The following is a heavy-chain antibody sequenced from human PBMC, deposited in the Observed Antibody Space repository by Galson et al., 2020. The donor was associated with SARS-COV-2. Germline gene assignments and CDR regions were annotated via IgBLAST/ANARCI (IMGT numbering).Heavy chain of an antibody. J-gene: IGHJ3*02. CDR1: GFSFRSHS. Sequence: GGSLRLSCAASGFSFRSHSMNWVRQAPGKGLEWVSLISGSGDITYYADSVRGRFTISRDNSRNTLLLQMNSLRAEDTAVYYCAKLAMFPHSSDISVFHALDIWGQGTMVTVSS. V-gene: IGHV3-23*01. D-gene: IGHD3-10*02. CDR2: ISGSGDIT. CDR3: AKLAMFPHSSDISVFHALDI.